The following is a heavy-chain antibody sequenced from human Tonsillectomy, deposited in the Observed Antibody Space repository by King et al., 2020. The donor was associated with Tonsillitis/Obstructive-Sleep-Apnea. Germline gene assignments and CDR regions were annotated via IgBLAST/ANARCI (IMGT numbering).Heavy chain of an antibody. CDR3: ARDSGELPTFDAFDI. CDR1: GYTFTSYY. J-gene: IGHJ3*02. Sequence: QLVQSGAEVKKPGASVKVSCKASGYTFTSYYMHWVRQAPGQGLEWMGIINPSGGSSSYAQNFQGRFTMTRDTSTSTVYMELSSLRSEDTAVYYCARDSGELPTFDAFDIWGQGTMVTVSS. V-gene: IGHV1-46*01. CDR2: INPSGGSS. D-gene: IGHD1-26*01.